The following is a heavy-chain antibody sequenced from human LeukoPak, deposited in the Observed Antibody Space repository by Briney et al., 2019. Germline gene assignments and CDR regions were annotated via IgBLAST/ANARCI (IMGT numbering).Heavy chain of an antibody. D-gene: IGHD2-2*01. CDR1: GYTFTSYG. J-gene: IGHJ5*02. CDR2: ISAYNGNT. CDR3: ARDGDCSSTSCRRGFDP. Sequence: ASVKVSCMASGYTFTSYGISWVRQAPGQGLEWMGWISAYNGNTNYAQKLQGRVTMTTDTSTSTAYMELRGLRSDDTAVYYCARDGDCSSTSCRRGFDPWGQGTLVTVSS. V-gene: IGHV1-18*01.